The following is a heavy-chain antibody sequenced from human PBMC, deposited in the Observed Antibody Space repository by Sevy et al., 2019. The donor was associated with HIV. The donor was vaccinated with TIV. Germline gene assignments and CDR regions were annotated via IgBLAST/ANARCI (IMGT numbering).Heavy chain of an antibody. CDR3: ARFLSTSYYYYYAMDV. J-gene: IGHJ6*02. CDR1: GYTFTSYD. V-gene: IGHV1-8*01. CDR2: MSPNSGNT. Sequence: ASVKVSCRASGYTFTSYDINWVRQATGQWLEWMGWMSPNSGNTGYAQKFQGRVTMTRNTSISTVYMELSSLRSEDTAVYYCARFLSTSYYYYYAMDVWGQGTTVTVSS. D-gene: IGHD2-2*01.